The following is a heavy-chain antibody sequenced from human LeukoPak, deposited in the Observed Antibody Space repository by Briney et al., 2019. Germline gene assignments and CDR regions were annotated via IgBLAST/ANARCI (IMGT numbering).Heavy chain of an antibody. CDR2: ISRSGDST. J-gene: IGHJ4*02. Sequence: GGSLRLSCAASGFTFSTVAMSWVRQTPGKGLDWVSTISRSGDSTYYAESVKGRFTISRDNSKNTVYMQMNSLRVEDTAVYYCAMAPPYDYWGQGTLVTVSS. V-gene: IGHV3-23*01. CDR1: GFTFSTVA. CDR3: AMAPPYDY.